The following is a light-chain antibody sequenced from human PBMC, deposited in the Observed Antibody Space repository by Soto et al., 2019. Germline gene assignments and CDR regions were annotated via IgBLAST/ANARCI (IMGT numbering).Light chain of an antibody. V-gene: IGKV3-15*01. CDR3: QQYNVWPLT. CDR2: VAS. CDR1: QSVSSN. Sequence: EIVMTQSPATLSVSPGERATLSCRASQSVSSNLAWYQQKPGHTPKLLIYVASTRATGIPARFSGSGSGTDFTLTIRSLQSEDFAVYYCQQYNVWPLTFGGGTKVEFK. J-gene: IGKJ4*01.